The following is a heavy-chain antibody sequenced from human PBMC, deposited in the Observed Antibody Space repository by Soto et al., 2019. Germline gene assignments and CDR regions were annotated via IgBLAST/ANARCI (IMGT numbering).Heavy chain of an antibody. CDR3: ARSGTTVTQNWFDP. CDR2: INPSGGST. V-gene: IGHV1-46*01. J-gene: IGHJ5*02. D-gene: IGHD4-4*01. CDR1: GYTFTSYY. Sequence: QVQLVQSGAEVKKPGASVKVSCKASGYTFTSYYMHWVRQAPGQGLEWMGIINPSGGSTSYAQKFQGRVTMTRDTSTGRVYLELGSLRSEDTAVYYCARSGTTVTQNWFDPWGQGTLVTVSS.